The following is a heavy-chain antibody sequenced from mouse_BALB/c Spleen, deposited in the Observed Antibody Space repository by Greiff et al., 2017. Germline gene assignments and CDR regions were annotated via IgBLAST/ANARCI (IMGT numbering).Heavy chain of an antibody. V-gene: IGHV14-3*02. Sequence: EVQLQESGAELVKPGASVKLSCTASGFNIKDTYMHWVKQRPEQGLEWIGRIDLANGNTKYDPKFQGKATITADTSSNTAYLQLSSLTSEDTAVYYCAREKTARVPDYWGQGTTLTVSS. CDR1: GFNIKDTY. D-gene: IGHD3-2*01. CDR2: IDLANGNT. CDR3: AREKTARVPDY. J-gene: IGHJ2*01.